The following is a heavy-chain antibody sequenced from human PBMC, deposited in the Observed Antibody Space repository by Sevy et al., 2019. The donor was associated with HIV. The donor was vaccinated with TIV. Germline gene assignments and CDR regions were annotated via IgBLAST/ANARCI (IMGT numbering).Heavy chain of an antibody. V-gene: IGHV3-21*01. CDR3: ASNYYRSGSYLYYFDY. D-gene: IGHD3-10*01. CDR1: GFTFSTYS. J-gene: IGHJ4*02. CDR2: ISSSSSYM. Sequence: GGSLRLSCAASGFTFSTYSMNWVRQAPGKGLEWVSSISSSSSYMYYADSVKGRFTISRDNAKNSLYLQMNSLRAEDTAVYYCASNYYRSGSYLYYFDYWGQGTLVTVSS.